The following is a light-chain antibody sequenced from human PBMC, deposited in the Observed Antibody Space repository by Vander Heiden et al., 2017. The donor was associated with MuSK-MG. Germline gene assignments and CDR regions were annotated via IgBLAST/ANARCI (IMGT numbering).Light chain of an antibody. V-gene: IGKV4-1*01. CDR3: QQYRSGPFT. Sequence: DIVMTQSPASLAVPLGERATINCKSSQSVLYSSNNKNYLAWYQQRPGQTPNLLIYWASTRESGVPDRFSGSGSGTDFTLTISSLQAEDVAVYYCQQYRSGPFTFGQGTKVEIK. CDR1: QSVLYSSNNKNY. J-gene: IGKJ2*01. CDR2: WAS.